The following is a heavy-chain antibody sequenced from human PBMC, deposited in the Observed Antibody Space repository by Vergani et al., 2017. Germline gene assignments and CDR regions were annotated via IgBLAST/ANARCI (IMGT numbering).Heavy chain of an antibody. D-gene: IGHD3-22*01. J-gene: IGHJ2*01. CDR3: ARETRYYYDSSGYSLNPQANWYFDL. CDR1: GGSISSSSYY. V-gene: IGHV4-61*01. Sequence: QLQLQESGPGLVKPSETLSLTCTVSGGSISSSSYYWSWIRQPPGKGLEWIGYIYYSGSTNYNPSLKSRVTISVDTSKNQFSLKLSSVTAADTAVYYCARETRYYYDSSGYSLNPQANWYFDLWGRGTLVTVSS. CDR2: IYYSGST.